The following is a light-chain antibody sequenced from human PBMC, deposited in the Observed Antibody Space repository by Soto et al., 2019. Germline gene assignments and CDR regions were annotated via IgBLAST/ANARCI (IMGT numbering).Light chain of an antibody. J-gene: IGKJ4*01. V-gene: IGKV1-27*01. CDR3: QKYDGAPLT. Sequence: DIQMTQSPSSLSASVGYRVTITCRAGQDINIYLAWYQQKPGKVPKLLISAASTLQSGVPSRFSGSGSGTDFTLTISSLQPEDVATYYCQKYDGAPLTFGGGTKVEIK. CDR2: AAS. CDR1: QDINIY.